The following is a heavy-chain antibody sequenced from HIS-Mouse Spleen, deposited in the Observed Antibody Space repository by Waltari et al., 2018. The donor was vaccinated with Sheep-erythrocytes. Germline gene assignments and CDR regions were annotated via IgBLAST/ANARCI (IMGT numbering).Heavy chain of an antibody. J-gene: IGHJ4*02. D-gene: IGHD3-3*01. V-gene: IGHV4-39*07. CDR2: INYSGRN. CDR3: ARDEGTYYDFWSGYPPSYYFDY. CDR1: GGSISSSSYY. Sequence: QLQLQESGPGLVKPSETLSLTCTVSGGSISSSSYYWGWIRQPPGKGLEWIGSINYSGRNYYNPSLQCRVTISGGTSKNQFSLKLSSVTAADTAVYYCARDEGTYYDFWSGYPPSYYFDYWGQGTLVTVSS.